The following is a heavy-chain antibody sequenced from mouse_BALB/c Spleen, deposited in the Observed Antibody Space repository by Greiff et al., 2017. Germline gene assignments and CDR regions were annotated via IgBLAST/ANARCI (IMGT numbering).Heavy chain of an antibody. D-gene: IGHD2-10*02. J-gene: IGHJ4*01. Sequence: ESGPGLVKPSQSLSLTCTVTGYSITSDYAWNWIRQFPGNKLEWMGYISYSGSTSYNPSLKSRISITRDTSKNQFFLQLNSVTTEDTATYYCARGQYGNYVSYAMDYWGQGTSVTVSS. CDR3: ARGQYGNYVSYAMDY. CDR2: ISYSGST. CDR1: GYSITSDYA. V-gene: IGHV3-2*02.